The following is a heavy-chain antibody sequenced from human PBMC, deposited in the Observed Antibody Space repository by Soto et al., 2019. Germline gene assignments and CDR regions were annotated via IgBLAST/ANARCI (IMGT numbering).Heavy chain of an antibody. V-gene: IGHV4-59*08. Sequence: SETLSLTCTVSGGSISSYYWSWIRQPPGKGLEWIGYVYYSGSTNYNPSLKSRVTISVDTSKNQFSLKLSSVTAADTAVYYCARQWYSSSSFAFDIWGQGTMVTVSS. CDR2: VYYSGST. J-gene: IGHJ3*02. D-gene: IGHD6-6*01. CDR1: GGSISSYY. CDR3: ARQWYSSSSFAFDI.